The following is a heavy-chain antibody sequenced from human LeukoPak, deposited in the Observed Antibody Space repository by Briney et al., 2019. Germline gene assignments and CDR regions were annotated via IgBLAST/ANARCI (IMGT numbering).Heavy chain of an antibody. CDR2: IYYSGST. D-gene: IGHD3-22*01. CDR1: GGSISSYY. Sequence: SETLSLTCAVSGGSISSYYWSWIRQPPGKGLEWIGHIYYSGSTNYNPSLKSRVTISVDTSKNQFSLNLSSVTAADTAVYYCARRYFLYSSGYTGLFDIWGQGTMVTVSS. J-gene: IGHJ3*02. V-gene: IGHV4-59*01. CDR3: ARRYFLYSSGYTGLFDI.